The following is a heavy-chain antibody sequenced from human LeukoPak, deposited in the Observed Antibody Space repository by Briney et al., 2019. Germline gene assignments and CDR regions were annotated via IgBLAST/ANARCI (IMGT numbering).Heavy chain of an antibody. CDR1: GGSIASYY. CDR3: ARLPMAVTPHVDY. V-gene: IGHV4-59*01. D-gene: IGHD2-21*02. Sequence: SETLSLTCTVSGGSIASYYRSWIRQSPGKGLEWIGFMYYSGTTNYNPSLKSRVTISLGMSKNQFSLKLSSVTAADTAVYYCARLPMAVTPHVDYWGQGTLVTVSS. CDR2: MYYSGTT. J-gene: IGHJ4*02.